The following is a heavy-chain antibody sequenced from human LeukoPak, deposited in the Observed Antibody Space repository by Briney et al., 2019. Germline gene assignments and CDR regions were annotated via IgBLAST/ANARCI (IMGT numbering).Heavy chain of an antibody. Sequence: RESLKISCKGSGYNFTSYWVGWVRQMPGKGLEWMGIIYPGDYDTRYSPSFQGQVTISADKSISTAYLQWSSLKASDTAMYYCARQGECLQYYYFDFWGQGTLVTVSS. CDR1: GYNFTSYW. CDR3: ARQGECLQYYYFDF. V-gene: IGHV5-51*01. CDR2: IYPGDYDT. D-gene: IGHD5-24*01. J-gene: IGHJ4*02.